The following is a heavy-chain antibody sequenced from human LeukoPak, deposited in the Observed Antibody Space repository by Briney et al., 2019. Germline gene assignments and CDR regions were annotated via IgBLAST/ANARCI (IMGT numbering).Heavy chain of an antibody. CDR3: ARGVWDHHRYYYYGMDV. D-gene: IGHD1-26*01. CDR2: INPSGGST. V-gene: IGHV1-46*01. CDR1: GYTFTGYY. J-gene: IGHJ6*02. Sequence: ASVKVSCKASGYTFTGYYMHWVRQAPGQGLEWMGIINPSGGSTSYAQKFQGRVTMTRDTSTSTVYMELSSLRSEDTAVYYCARGVWDHHRYYYYGMDVWGQGTTVTVSS.